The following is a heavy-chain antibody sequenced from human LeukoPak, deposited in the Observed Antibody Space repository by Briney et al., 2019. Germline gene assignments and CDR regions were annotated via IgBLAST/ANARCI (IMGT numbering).Heavy chain of an antibody. Sequence: GGLLRLSCAASGFTFSRYSMNWVRHAPRKELEWGSYISSSSRSTYYADSVKGRFTISRDNAKNSLYLQMNSLRDDDTAVYYCARDRWHDGFDYWGHGTSVTVSS. CDR3: ARDRWHDGFDY. J-gene: IGHJ4*01. V-gene: IGHV3-48*02. CDR2: ISSSSRST. CDR1: GFTFSRYS. D-gene: IGHD1-1*01.